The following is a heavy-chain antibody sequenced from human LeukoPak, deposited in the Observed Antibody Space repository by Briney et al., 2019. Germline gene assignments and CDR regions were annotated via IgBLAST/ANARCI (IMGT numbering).Heavy chain of an antibody. Sequence: SETLSLTCAVYGGSFSGYYWNYIRQPPGKGLEWIGEINHSGSTNYNPSLKSRVTISVDTSEKQFSLKLNSVTAADTAVYYCASSRRRDGYNSLDSWGQGTLVTVSS. CDR1: GGSFSGYY. V-gene: IGHV4-34*01. D-gene: IGHD5-24*01. CDR3: ASSRRRDGYNSLDS. J-gene: IGHJ4*02. CDR2: INHSGST.